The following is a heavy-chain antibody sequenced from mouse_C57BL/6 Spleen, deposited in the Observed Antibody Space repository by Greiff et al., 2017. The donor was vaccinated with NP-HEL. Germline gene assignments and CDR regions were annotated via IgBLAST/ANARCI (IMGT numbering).Heavy chain of an antibody. Sequence: DVMLVESGGGLVQPGESLKLSCGSNEYEFPSHDMSWVRKTPEKRLELVAAINSDGGSTYYPDTMERRFIISRDNTKKTLYLQMSSLRSEDTALYYCARHHYDYTWFAYWGQGTLVTVSA. CDR3: ARHHYDYTWFAY. V-gene: IGHV5-2*01. CDR1: EYEFPSHD. CDR2: INSDGGST. J-gene: IGHJ3*01. D-gene: IGHD2-4*01.